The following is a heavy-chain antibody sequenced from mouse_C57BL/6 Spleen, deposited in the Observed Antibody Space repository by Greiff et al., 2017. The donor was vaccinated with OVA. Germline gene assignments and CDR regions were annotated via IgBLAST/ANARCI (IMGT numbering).Heavy chain of an antibody. CDR3: ARKGDYDGTGFAY. V-gene: IGHV1-66*01. Sequence: QVQLKQSGPELVKPGASVKISCKASGYSFTSYYIHWVKQRPGQGLEWIGWIYPGSGNTKYNEKFKGKATLTADTSSSTAYMQLSSLTSEDSAVYYCARKGDYDGTGFAYWGQGTLVTVSA. D-gene: IGHD2-4*01. CDR2: IYPGSGNT. J-gene: IGHJ3*01. CDR1: GYSFTSYY.